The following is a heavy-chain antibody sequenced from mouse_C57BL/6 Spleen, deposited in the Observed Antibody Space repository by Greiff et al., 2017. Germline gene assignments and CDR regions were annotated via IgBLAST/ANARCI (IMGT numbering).Heavy chain of an antibody. D-gene: IGHD1-1*01. CDR3: ARSTTPAWFAY. J-gene: IGHJ3*01. V-gene: IGHV1-66*01. Sequence: QVQLQQSGPELVKPGASVKISCKASGYSFTSYYIHWVKQRPGQGLEWIGWIYPGSGNTKYNEKFKGKATLTADTSSSTAYMQLSSLTSEDSAVYYCARSTTPAWFAYWGQGTLVTVSA. CDR1: GYSFTSYY. CDR2: IYPGSGNT.